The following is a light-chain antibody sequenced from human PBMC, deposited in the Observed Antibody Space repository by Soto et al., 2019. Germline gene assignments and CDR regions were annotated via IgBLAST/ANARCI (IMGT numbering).Light chain of an antibody. V-gene: IGKV1-39*01. CDR3: QQSHSMPIT. CDR1: QSISYY. Sequence: DIQMTQSPPSLSASVGDRVTITCRASQSISYYLNWYQQKPGKAPKLLIYAAFSLQSGTPSRFSGSGSGTDFTLTISSLQPEDFAVYYCQQSHSMPITFGPGTKVEIK. CDR2: AAF. J-gene: IGKJ3*01.